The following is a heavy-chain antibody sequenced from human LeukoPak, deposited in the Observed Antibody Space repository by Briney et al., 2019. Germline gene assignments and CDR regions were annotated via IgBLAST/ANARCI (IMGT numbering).Heavy chain of an antibody. CDR3: ARDWNRYAY. Sequence: SDTLSLTCTVSGASISSTSYYWGWIRQPPGKGLEWIGSTYYRRTTYYNPSLKSRVTISVDTSKNQFPLQLSSVTAADTAVYYCARDWNRYAYWGQGTLVTVSS. V-gene: IGHV4-39*06. J-gene: IGHJ4*02. CDR1: GASISSTSYY. CDR2: TYYRRTT. D-gene: IGHD1-1*01.